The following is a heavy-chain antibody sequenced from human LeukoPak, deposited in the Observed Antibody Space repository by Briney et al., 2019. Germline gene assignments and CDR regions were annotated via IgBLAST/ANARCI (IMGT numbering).Heavy chain of an antibody. CDR3: ARGIAAVGGRWFDP. J-gene: IGHJ5*02. CDR1: GYTFTDYY. V-gene: IGHV1-2*02. CDR2: INPNSGGT. Sequence: GASVKVSCKASGYTFTDYYMHWVRQAPGQGLEWMGWINPNSGGTNYAQQFQGRVTMTRDTSISTAYMELSNLRSDDTAVYYCARGIAAVGGRWFDPWGQGTLVTVSS. D-gene: IGHD6-13*01.